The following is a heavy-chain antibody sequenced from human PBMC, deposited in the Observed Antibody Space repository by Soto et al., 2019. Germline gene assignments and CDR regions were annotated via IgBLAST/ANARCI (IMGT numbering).Heavy chain of an antibody. Sequence: ASVKVSCKASGYTFTSYYMHWVRQAPGQGLEWMGKINPSGGSTSYAQKFQGRVTMTRDTSTSTVYMELSSLRSEDTAVYYCARDTPPGYYYDSSGSKYGMDVWGQGTTVTVSS. J-gene: IGHJ6*02. V-gene: IGHV1-46*01. D-gene: IGHD3-22*01. CDR2: INPSGGST. CDR3: ARDTPPGYYYDSSGSKYGMDV. CDR1: GYTFTSYY.